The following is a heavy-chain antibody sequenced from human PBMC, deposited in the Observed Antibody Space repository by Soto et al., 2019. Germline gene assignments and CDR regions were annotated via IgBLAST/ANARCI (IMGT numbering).Heavy chain of an antibody. V-gene: IGHV4-4*07. D-gene: IGHD3-3*01. CDR2: IYTSGST. CDR3: ASDPNRYYDEYCFDH. CDR1: GGRISSYC. Sequence: ETLPLCVTLAGGRISSYCWAWIRQPAGKGLEWIGRIYTSGSTNYNPSLKSRITMSVDTSKNQFSLKLSYVTAADTAVYYCASDPNRYYDEYCFDHWGRGTLGTVSS. J-gene: IGHJ4*02.